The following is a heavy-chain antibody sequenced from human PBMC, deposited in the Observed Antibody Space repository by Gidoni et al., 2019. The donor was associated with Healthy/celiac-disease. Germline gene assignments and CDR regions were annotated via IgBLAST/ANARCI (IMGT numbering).Heavy chain of an antibody. J-gene: IGHJ3*02. D-gene: IGHD2-15*01. CDR2: IYYSGST. CDR3: AREGEGYCSGGSCYYPNEHDAFDI. V-gene: IGHV4-31*03. CDR1: GGSISSGGYY. Sequence: QVQLQESGPGLVKPSQTLSLTCTVSGGSISSGGYYWSWIRQHPGKGLEWIGYIYYSGSTYYNPSLKSRVTISVDTSKNQFSLKLSSVTSADTAVYYCAREGEGYCSGGSCYYPNEHDAFDIWGQGTMVTVFS.